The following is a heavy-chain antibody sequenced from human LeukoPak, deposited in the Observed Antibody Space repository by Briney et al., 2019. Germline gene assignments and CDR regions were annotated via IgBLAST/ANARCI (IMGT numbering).Heavy chain of an antibody. J-gene: IGHJ4*02. CDR1: GASISSGDYY. Sequence: PSETLSLTCVVSGASISSGDYYWSWIRQHPGKGLEWIGYIYYTGTTDYNPSLKSRVTISTDTSKNQFSLRLTSVTAADTAVYYCARAEKAVTGTLDSWGQGTLITVSS. D-gene: IGHD6-19*01. V-gene: IGHV4-30-4*02. CDR3: ARAEKAVTGTLDS. CDR2: IYYTGTT.